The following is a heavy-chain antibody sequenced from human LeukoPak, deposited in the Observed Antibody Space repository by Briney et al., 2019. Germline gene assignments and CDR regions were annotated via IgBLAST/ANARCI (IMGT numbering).Heavy chain of an antibody. CDR3: ARDLITMVRGVIRLYNWFDP. D-gene: IGHD3-10*01. CDR2: TYYRSKWYN. CDR1: GDSVSSNSAA. J-gene: IGHJ5*02. V-gene: IGHV6-1*01. Sequence: SQTLSLTCAISGDSVSSNSAAWNWIRQSPSRGLEWLGRTYYRSKWYNDYAVSVKSRITINPNTSKNQFSLQLNSVTPEDAAVYYCARDLITMVRGVIRLYNWFDPWGQGTLVTVSS.